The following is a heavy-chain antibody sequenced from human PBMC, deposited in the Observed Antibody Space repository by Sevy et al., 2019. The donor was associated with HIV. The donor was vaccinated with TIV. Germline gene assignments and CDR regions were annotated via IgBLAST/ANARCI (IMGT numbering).Heavy chain of an antibody. CDR3: ARELEDSWFDP. CDR2: ISSSSSYT. J-gene: IGHJ5*02. V-gene: IGHV3-11*06. D-gene: IGHD1-1*01. Sequence: GGSLRLSCAASGFTFSDYYMSWIRQAPGKGLEWVSYISSSSSYTNYADSVKGRFTISRDNAKNSLYLQMNSLRAEDTAVYYCARELEDSWFDPWGQGTLVTVSS. CDR1: GFTFSDYY.